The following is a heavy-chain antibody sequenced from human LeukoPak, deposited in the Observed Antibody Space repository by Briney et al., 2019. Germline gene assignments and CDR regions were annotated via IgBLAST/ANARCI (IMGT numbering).Heavy chain of an antibody. CDR3: ARDYFWSGYYVYYYYYGMDV. CDR1: GFTFSSYG. J-gene: IGHJ6*02. V-gene: IGHV3-33*01. D-gene: IGHD3-3*01. CDR2: IWDDGSNK. Sequence: GRSLRLSCAASGFTFSSYGMHWVRQAPGKGLEWVAVIWDDGSNKYYADSVKGRFTISRDNSKNTLYLQMNSLRAEDTAVYYCARDYFWSGYYVYYYYYGMDVWGQGTTVTVSS.